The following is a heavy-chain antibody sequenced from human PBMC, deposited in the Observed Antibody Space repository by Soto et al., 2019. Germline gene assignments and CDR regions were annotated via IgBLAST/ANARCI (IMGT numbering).Heavy chain of an antibody. CDR3: AHIVVAGLGYYFDY. V-gene: IGHV2-5*02. Sequence: QITLKESGPTLVKPTQTLTLTCTFSGFSLSSTRMAVGWIRQPPGKALEWLALIYWDDDKRYSPFLKSRLTNTKDTPKNQVVLTMSSRDPVDTARYYCAHIVVAGLGYYFDYWGQGTLVTVSS. J-gene: IGHJ4*02. D-gene: IGHD6-19*01. CDR2: IYWDDDK. CDR1: GFSLSSTRMA.